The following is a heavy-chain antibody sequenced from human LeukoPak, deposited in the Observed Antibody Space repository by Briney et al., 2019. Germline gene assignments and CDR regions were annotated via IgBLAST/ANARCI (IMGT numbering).Heavy chain of an antibody. V-gene: IGHV3-20*04. J-gene: IGHJ4*02. CDR3: ARNSGANVYTYSFQY. CDR2: INWNGGTT. D-gene: IGHD1-26*01. CDR1: GWTFDDYG. Sequence: GGPLRLSCVASGWTFDDYGMNWVRQAPGKGLEWVSGINWNGGTTTYADAVKGRFTISRDNAKNSLYLQMNSLRVEDTAFYYCARNSGANVYTYSFQYWGRGTLVTVSS.